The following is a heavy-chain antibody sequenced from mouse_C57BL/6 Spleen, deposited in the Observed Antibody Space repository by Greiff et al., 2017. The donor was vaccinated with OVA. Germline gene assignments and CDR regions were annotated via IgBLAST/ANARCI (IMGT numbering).Heavy chain of an antibody. D-gene: IGHD4-1*01. V-gene: IGHV1-82*01. CDR3: ARGGETGHFDY. Sequence: QVQLQQSGPELVKPGASVKISCKASGYAFSSSWMNWVKQRPGKGLEWIGRIYPGDGDTNYNGKFKGKATLTADKSSSTAYMQLSSLTSEDSAVYFCARGGETGHFDYWGQGTTLTVSS. CDR2: IYPGDGDT. CDR1: GYAFSSSW. J-gene: IGHJ2*01.